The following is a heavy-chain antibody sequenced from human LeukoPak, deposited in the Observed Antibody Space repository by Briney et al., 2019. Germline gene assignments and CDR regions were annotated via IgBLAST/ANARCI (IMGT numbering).Heavy chain of an antibody. V-gene: IGHV1-18*01. CDR3: ARDYMDV. J-gene: IGHJ6*03. CDR1: GYTFTSYG. Sequence: ASVKVSCKASGYTFTSYGISWVRQAPGQGLEWMGWISAYNGNTNYAQKLQGRVTMTRNTSISTAYMELSSLRSEDTAVYYCARDYMDVWGKGTTVTVSS. CDR2: ISAYNGNT.